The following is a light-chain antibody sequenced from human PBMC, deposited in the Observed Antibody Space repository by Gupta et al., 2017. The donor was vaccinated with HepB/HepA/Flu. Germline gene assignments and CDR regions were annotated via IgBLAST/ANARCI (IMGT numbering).Light chain of an antibody. J-gene: IGLJ1*01. CDR2: EVT. V-gene: IGLV2-23*02. CDR3: CSYAGGLHV. Sequence: QSPLTQPASLYGSPGQSTTISCTGTSTDVGNYNLVSWYQQRPGEAPKVIIYEVTERPSGLSTRFSGSKSGNTASLRISGLQPDDEADHYCCSYAGGLHVFGTGTKVSVL. CDR1: STDVGNYNL.